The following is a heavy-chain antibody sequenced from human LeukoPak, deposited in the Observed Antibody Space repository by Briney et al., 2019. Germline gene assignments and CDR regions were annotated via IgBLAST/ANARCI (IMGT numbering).Heavy chain of an antibody. CDR2: INPNSGGT. J-gene: IGHJ4*02. D-gene: IGHD3-3*01. V-gene: IGHV1-2*02. Sequence: ASVKVSCKASGYTFTGYYMHWVRQAPGQGLEWMGWINPNSGGTNYAQKFQGRVTMTRDTSISTAYMELSRLRSDDTAVYYCARDHPTYYDFWSGYHYWGQGTLVTVSS. CDR3: ARDHPTYYDFWSGYHY. CDR1: GYTFTGYY.